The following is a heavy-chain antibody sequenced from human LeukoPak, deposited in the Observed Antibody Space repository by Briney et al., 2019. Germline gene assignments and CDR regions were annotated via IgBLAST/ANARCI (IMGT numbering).Heavy chain of an antibody. Sequence: GASVKVSCNAFGYTFTSDYMHWVRQAPGQGREWMGIINPRGDSTSYAQKCQGRVTMTRDMSTSTVYMELSSLRSEDTAVYYCASQIAAAALTWGQGTLVTVSS. CDR3: ASQIAAAALT. CDR1: GYTFTSDY. V-gene: IGHV1-46*01. J-gene: IGHJ5*02. CDR2: INPRGDST. D-gene: IGHD6-13*01.